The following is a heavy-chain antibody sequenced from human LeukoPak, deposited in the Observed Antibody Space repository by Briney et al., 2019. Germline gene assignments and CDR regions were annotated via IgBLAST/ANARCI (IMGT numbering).Heavy chain of an antibody. J-gene: IGHJ6*02. CDR1: GFTFSSYN. CDR2: ISSSSSYI. D-gene: IGHD3-10*01. CDR3: ARDPLWFGESYYYYGMDV. Sequence: GGSLRLSCAASGFTFSSYNMNWVRQAPGERLEWVSSISSSSSYIYYADSVKGRFTISRDDAKNSLFLQMNSLRAEDTAVYYCARDPLWFGESYYYYGMDVWGQGTTVTVSS. V-gene: IGHV3-21*04.